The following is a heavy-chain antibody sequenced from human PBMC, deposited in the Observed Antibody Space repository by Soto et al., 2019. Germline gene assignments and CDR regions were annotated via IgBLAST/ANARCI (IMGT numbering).Heavy chain of an antibody. Sequence: QVQLVQSGAAVREPGASVKVSCKASGYSFTTLDINWVRQTAGQGLEWMGWMQPSTGRTGYAQKFPGRFTMTTDTSIITAHTALSTLSSNGTAFFSCARAVTAGVDIWGQGTLVTVSS. D-gene: IGHD1-26*01. J-gene: IGHJ4*02. V-gene: IGHV1-8*01. CDR1: GYSFTTLD. CDR2: MQPSTGRT. CDR3: ARAVTAGVDI.